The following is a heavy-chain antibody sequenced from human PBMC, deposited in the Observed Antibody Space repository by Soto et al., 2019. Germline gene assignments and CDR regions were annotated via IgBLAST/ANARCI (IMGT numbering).Heavy chain of an antibody. CDR3: ARHNPGCRDSDCYFPGGFDT. J-gene: IGHJ5*02. CDR2: IYQTGTT. CDR1: GGSINSGAYS. V-gene: IGHV4-30-2*06. D-gene: IGHD1-1*01. Sequence: QLQLWESGAGLVKPSETLSLTCTVSGGSINSGAYSWSWIRQSPGKGMEWLGFIYQTGTTYYSPSLRGRVTISIDRSRNQMSLKLRSVTAADTAVYYCARHNPGCRDSDCYFPGGFDTWGQGTLVTVSS.